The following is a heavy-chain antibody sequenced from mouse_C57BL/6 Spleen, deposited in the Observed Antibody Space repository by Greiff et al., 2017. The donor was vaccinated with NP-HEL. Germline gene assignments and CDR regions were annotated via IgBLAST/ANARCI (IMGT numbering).Heavy chain of an antibody. V-gene: IGHV5-17*01. CDR3: AREAGLRRMDY. CDR1: GFTFSDYG. CDR2: ISSGSSTI. Sequence: EVKVEESGGGLVKPGGSLKLSCAASGFTFSDYGMHWVRQAPEKGLEWVAYISSGSSTIYYADTVKGRFTLSRDNAKNTLFLQMTSLRSEDTAMYYCAREAGLRRMDYWGQGTSVTVSS. D-gene: IGHD2-2*01. J-gene: IGHJ4*01.